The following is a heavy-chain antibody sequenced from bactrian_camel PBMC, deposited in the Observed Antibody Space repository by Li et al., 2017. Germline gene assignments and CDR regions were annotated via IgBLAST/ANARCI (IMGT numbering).Heavy chain of an antibody. Sequence: HVQLVESGGGSVQDGGSLQLSCAASESTYDRGYCMAWFRQAPGKEREGVAATCGSGYTDYAGSVAGRFTVSKDNAKNALYLQMNNLRPEDTAMYYCAAARIGFPSLARYLYDYWGPGTQVTVS. CDR1: ESTYDRGYC. CDR3: AAARIGFPSLARYLYDY. V-gene: IGHV3S55*01. D-gene: IGHD5*01. CDR2: TCGSGYT. J-gene: IGHJ4*01.